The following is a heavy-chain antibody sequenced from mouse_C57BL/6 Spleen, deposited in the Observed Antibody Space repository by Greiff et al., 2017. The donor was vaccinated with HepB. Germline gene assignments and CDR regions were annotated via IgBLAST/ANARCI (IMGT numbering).Heavy chain of an antibody. Sequence: VQLQQSGAELVKPGASVKISCKASGYAFSSYWMNWVKQRPGKGLEWIGQIYPGDGDTNYNGKFKGKATLTADKSSSTAYMQLSSLTSEDSAVYFCSRRTYYYGSMDAMDYWGQGTSVTVSS. V-gene: IGHV1-80*01. CDR3: SRRTYYYGSMDAMDY. J-gene: IGHJ4*01. D-gene: IGHD1-1*01. CDR1: GYAFSSYW. CDR2: IYPGDGDT.